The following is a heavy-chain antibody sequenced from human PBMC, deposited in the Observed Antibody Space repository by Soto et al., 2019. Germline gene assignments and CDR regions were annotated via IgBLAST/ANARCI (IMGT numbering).Heavy chain of an antibody. D-gene: IGHD2-21*01. J-gene: IGHJ6*02. Sequence: QVQLVQSGAEMKNPAASVTVSCKASRYTFSGRFIHWVRQAPGQGPEWMGLKYVNTGDIIYAQKLQGRVTMTDATSITTAYMEVRGLTSDDTAVYYCSRELLRGLDVWGQGTTVTVSS. V-gene: IGHV1-2*06. CDR3: SRELLRGLDV. CDR1: RYTFSGRF. CDR2: KYVNTGDI.